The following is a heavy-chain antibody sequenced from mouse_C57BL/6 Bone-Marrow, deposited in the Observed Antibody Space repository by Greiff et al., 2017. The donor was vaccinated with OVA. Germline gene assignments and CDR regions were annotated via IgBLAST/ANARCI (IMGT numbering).Heavy chain of an antibody. D-gene: IGHD2-10*02. CDR2: ISDGGSYT. V-gene: IGHV5-4*03. CDR1: GFTFSSYA. CDR3: ARGGMVKRAWFAD. J-gene: IGHJ3*01. Sequence: EVKVEESGGGLVKPGGSLKLSCAASGFTFSSYAMSWVRQTPEKRLAWVATISDGGSYTYYPDNVKGRFTISRDNAKNNLYLQMSHLKSEDTAMYYCARGGMVKRAWFADWGQGTLVTVSA.